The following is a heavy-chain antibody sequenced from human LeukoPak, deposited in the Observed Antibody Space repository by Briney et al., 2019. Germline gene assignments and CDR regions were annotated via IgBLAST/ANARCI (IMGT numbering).Heavy chain of an antibody. V-gene: IGHV4-30-4*01. Sequence: SQTLSLTCTVSGGSISSGDYYWSWIRQPPGKGLEWIGYIYYSGSTNYNPSLKSRVTILVDTSKNQFSLKLSSVTAADTAVYYCARGLRGWLDAFDIWGQGTMVTVSS. CDR1: GGSISSGDYY. CDR2: IYYSGST. J-gene: IGHJ3*02. CDR3: ARGLRGWLDAFDI. D-gene: IGHD6-19*01.